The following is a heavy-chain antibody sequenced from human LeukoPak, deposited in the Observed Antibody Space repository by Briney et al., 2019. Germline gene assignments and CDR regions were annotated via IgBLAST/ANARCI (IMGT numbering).Heavy chain of an antibody. CDR3: ARVYNGYDWGGYSDY. J-gene: IGHJ4*02. D-gene: IGHD5-12*01. CDR1: GYTFTGYY. V-gene: IGHV1-2*02. Sequence: ASVKVSCKTSGYTFTGYYTHWVRQAPGQGLEWVGWINPRNGATNSAQKFQGRVTMTRDTSISTAYMELSRLRSDDTAVYYCARVYNGYDWGGYSDYWGQGTLVTVSS. CDR2: INPRNGAT.